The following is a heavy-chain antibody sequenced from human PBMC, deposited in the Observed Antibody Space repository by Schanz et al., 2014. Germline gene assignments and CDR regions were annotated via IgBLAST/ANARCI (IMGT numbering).Heavy chain of an antibody. CDR2: ISGSGGST. D-gene: IGHD3-10*01. V-gene: IGHV3-23*01. Sequence: EVQLLESGGGLVQPGGSLRLSCAASGFTFSSYAMSWVRQAPGKGLEWVSAISGSGGSTYYADSVKGRFTISRDNAKNTLYLQMNSLRAEDTDVYYCAKGRFGELSAFDIWGRGTMVTVSS. CDR1: GFTFSSYA. J-gene: IGHJ3*02. CDR3: AKGRFGELSAFDI.